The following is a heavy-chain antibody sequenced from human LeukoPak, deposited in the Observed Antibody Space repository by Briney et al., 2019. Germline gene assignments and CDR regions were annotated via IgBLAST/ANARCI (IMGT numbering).Heavy chain of an antibody. CDR3: ARRTYYDILWFDP. CDR1: GGSISSSSYY. D-gene: IGHD3-9*01. CDR2: IYYSGST. Sequence: SETLSLTCTVSGGSISSSSYYWGWIRQPPGKGLEWIGSIYYSGSTYYNPSLMSRDTISVDTSKNQFSLKLSSVTAADTAVYCCARRTYYDILWFDPWGQGTLVTVSS. J-gene: IGHJ5*02. V-gene: IGHV4-39*01.